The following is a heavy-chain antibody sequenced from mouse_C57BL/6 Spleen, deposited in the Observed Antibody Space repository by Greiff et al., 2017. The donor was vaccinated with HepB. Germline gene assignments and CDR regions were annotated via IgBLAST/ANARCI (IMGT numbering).Heavy chain of an antibody. D-gene: IGHD1-1*01. CDR2: IRLKSDNYAT. CDR1: GFTFSNYW. Sequence: EVKLVESGGGLVQPGGSMKLSCVASGFTFSNYWMNWVRQSPEKGLEWVAQIRLKSDNYATHYAESVKGRFTISRDDSKSSVYLQMNNLRAEDTGIYYCTALGYYYGSSYAMDYWGQGTSVTVSS. J-gene: IGHJ4*01. V-gene: IGHV6-3*01. CDR3: TALGYYYGSSYAMDY.